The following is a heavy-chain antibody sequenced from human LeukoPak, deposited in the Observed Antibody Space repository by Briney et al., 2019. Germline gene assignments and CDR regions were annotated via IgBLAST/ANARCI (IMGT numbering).Heavy chain of an antibody. V-gene: IGHV3-23*01. CDR1: GFTFSSYA. Sequence: PGGSLRLSCAASGFTFSSYAMTWVRQAPGEGLEWVSSISGSGVNTYYADSVKGRFTISRDNSKNTLSLQMNSLRVEDTAVYYCARDLVGTGAFDMWGQGTMVTVSS. J-gene: IGHJ3*02. CDR2: ISGSGVNT. CDR3: ARDLVGTGAFDM. D-gene: IGHD2-21*02.